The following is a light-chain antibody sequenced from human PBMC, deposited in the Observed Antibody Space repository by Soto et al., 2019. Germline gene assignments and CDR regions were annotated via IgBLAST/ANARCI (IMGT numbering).Light chain of an antibody. CDR3: SSYTSTLGVV. Sequence: QSVLTQPASVSGSPGQSITISCTGTSSDVGGYNYVAWYQQHPGKAPKLMIYDVSNRPSGVSNRFSGSKSGNTASLTISGLQAEDEADYYCSSYTSTLGVVFGGGTKLTVL. CDR1: SSDVGGYNY. J-gene: IGLJ2*01. V-gene: IGLV2-14*01. CDR2: DVS.